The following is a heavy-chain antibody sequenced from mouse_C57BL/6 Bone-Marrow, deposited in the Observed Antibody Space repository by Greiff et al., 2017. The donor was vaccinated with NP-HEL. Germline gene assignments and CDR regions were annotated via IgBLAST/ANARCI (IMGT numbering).Heavy chain of an antibody. CDR3: ARGFVTTVVAFYWYFDV. J-gene: IGHJ1*03. CDR2: ISYDGSN. V-gene: IGHV3-6*01. Sequence: ESGPGLVKPSQSLSLTCSVTGYSITSGYYWNWIRQFPGNKLEWMGYISYDGSNNYNPSLKNRISITRDTSKNQFFLKLNSVTTEDTATYYCARGFVTTVVAFYWYFDVWGTGTTVTVSS. CDR1: GYSITSGYY. D-gene: IGHD1-1*01.